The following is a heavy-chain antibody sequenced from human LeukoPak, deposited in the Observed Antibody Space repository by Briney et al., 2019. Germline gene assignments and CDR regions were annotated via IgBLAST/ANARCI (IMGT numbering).Heavy chain of an antibody. CDR3: ARVLVRGSYYHPYFDY. CDR1: GYTFTSYY. Sequence: SVKVSCKASGYTFTSYYMHWVRQAPGQGLDCMGIINPSGGNTRYATKLQGRVTMTRDTSTSTVYMELSSLRSEDTAVYYCARVLVRGSYYHPYFDYWGQGTLVTPSS. V-gene: IGHV1-46*01. CDR2: INPSGGNT. J-gene: IGHJ4*02. D-gene: IGHD1-26*01.